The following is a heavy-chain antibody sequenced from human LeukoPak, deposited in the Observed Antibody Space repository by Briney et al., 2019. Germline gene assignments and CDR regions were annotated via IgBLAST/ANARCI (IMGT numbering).Heavy chain of an antibody. D-gene: IGHD3-9*01. V-gene: IGHV1-18*01. J-gene: IGHJ4*02. Sequence: ASVKVSCKASGYIFTSYGIIWVRQAPGQGLQWMGWISAHNGNTNYAQKLQGRVTMTTDASTSTVYMELRSLRSDDTAVYYCARESYYDILTGYYRPFDYWGQGTLVTVSS. CDR1: GYIFTSYG. CDR3: ARESYYDILTGYYRPFDY. CDR2: ISAHNGNT.